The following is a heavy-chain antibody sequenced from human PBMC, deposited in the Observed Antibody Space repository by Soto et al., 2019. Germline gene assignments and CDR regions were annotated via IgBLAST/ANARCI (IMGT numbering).Heavy chain of an antibody. V-gene: IGHV3-21*01. CDR1: GFTFSSYS. CDR3: ARDGAPMVRGVIIKNYGMDV. J-gene: IGHJ6*02. Sequence: GGSLRLSCAASGFTFSSYSMNWVRQAPGKGLEWVSSISSSSYIYYADSVKGRFTISRDNAKNSLYLQMNSLRAEDTAVYYCARDGAPMVRGVIIKNYGMDVWGQGTTVTVSS. D-gene: IGHD3-10*01. CDR2: ISSSSYI.